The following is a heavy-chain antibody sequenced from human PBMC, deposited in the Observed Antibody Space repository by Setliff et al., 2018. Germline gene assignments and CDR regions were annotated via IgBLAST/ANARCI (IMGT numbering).Heavy chain of an antibody. CDR2: IYPSGST. CDR3: ARDRPDHYEGAFDI. D-gene: IGHD4-17*01. Sequence: SETLSLTCTVSGGSISDYYWSWVWQPAGKGLEWIGRIYPSGSTNYNPSLKSRVTISLDRSKNQFSLELSSVTAADTAVYYCARDRPDHYEGAFDIWDQGTMVTVSS. V-gene: IGHV4-4*07. J-gene: IGHJ3*02. CDR1: GGSISDYY.